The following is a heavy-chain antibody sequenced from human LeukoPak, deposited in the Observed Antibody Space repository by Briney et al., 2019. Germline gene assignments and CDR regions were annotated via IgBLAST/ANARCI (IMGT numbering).Heavy chain of an antibody. CDR2: IYHSGST. D-gene: IGHD3-3*01. V-gene: IGHV4-38-2*02. Sequence: SETLSLTCTVSGYSLSSGYYWGWIRQPPGKGLEWIGSIYHSGSTYYNPSLKSRVTISVDTSKNQFSLKLSSVTAADTAVYYCARGRITIFGVALDYWGQGTLVTVSS. CDR3: ARGRITIFGVALDY. CDR1: GYSLSSGYY. J-gene: IGHJ4*02.